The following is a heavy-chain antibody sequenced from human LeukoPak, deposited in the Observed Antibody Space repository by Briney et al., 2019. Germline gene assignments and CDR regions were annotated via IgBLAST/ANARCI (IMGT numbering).Heavy chain of an antibody. CDR2: IIPIFGTA. J-gene: IGHJ5*02. V-gene: IGHV1-69*06. Sequence: SVKVSCKASGGTFSSYAISWVRQAPGQGLEWMGGIIPIFGTANYAQKFQGRVTITADKYTSTAYMELSSLRSEDTAVYYCARDERIRGANWFDPWGQGTLVTVSS. CDR3: ARDERIRGANWFDP. D-gene: IGHD3-10*01. CDR1: GGTFSSYA.